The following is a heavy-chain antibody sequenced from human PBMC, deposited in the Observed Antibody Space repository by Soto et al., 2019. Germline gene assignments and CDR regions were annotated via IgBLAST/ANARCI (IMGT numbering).Heavy chain of an antibody. Sequence: GQLVGSGGGLVQPGGSLRLSCAASGLIFGNYWMHWVRQAPGKGLVWVSRIKSDGSSTNYADSVKGRFTISRDNAKNTLYLQMDSLRAEDTAVYYCARESSGYSSYFDYWGQGTLVTVSS. D-gene: IGHD5-12*01. J-gene: IGHJ4*02. CDR3: ARESSGYSSYFDY. CDR2: IKSDGSST. CDR1: GLIFGNYW. V-gene: IGHV3-74*01.